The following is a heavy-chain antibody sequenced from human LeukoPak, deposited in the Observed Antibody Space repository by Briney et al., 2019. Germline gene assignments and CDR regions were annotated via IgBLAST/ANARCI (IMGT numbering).Heavy chain of an antibody. Sequence: GGSLRLSCAASGFTFSSYAMSWVRQAPGKGLEWVSAISGSGDSTYYADSVKGRFTISRDNSKNTLYLQMNSLRAEDTAVYYCAKHSDYYYYYGMDVWGQGTTVTVSS. V-gene: IGHV3-23*01. D-gene: IGHD1-26*01. J-gene: IGHJ6*02. CDR3: AKHSDYYYYYGMDV. CDR1: GFTFSSYA. CDR2: ISGSGDST.